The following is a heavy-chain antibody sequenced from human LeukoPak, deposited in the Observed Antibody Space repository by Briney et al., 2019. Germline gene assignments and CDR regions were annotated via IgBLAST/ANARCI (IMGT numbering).Heavy chain of an antibody. D-gene: IGHD3-10*01. Sequence: GGSLRLSCAASGFTFSSYDMHWVRQATGKGLEWVSGIGTAGDIYYPGSVKGRFTISRDNAKNTLYLQMNSLRAEDTAVYYCARVDPGSYLMFYYVDFWGQGTLVTVSS. CDR2: IGTAGDI. V-gene: IGHV3-13*01. CDR3: ARVDPGSYLMFYYVDF. J-gene: IGHJ4*02. CDR1: GFTFSSYD.